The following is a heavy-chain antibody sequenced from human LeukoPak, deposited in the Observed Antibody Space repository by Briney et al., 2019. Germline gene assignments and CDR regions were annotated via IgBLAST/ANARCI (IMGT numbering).Heavy chain of an antibody. D-gene: IGHD6-13*01. CDR3: ARTITAAGTGYWYFDL. CDR1: GYTFTGYY. CDR2: INPNSGGT. J-gene: IGHJ2*01. Sequence: ASVKVSCKASGYTFTGYYMHWVRQAAGQGLEWMGWINPNSGGTNYAQKFQGWVTMTRDTSISTVYMELSRLRSDDTAVYYCARTITAAGTGYWYFDLWGRGTLVTVSS. V-gene: IGHV1-2*04.